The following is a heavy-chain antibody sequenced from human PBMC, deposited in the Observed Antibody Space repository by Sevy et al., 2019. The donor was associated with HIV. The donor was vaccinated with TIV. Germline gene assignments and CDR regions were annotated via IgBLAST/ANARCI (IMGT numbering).Heavy chain of an antibody. V-gene: IGHV4-59*02. D-gene: IGHD6-13*01. CDR1: GGSVSSYF. Sequence: SETLSLTCTVSGGSVSSYFWSWIRQPPGKGLEWIGYIYYSGGTDYNPSLKSRVTISLDTSKNQFSLKLSSVTAADTAVYYWAGESPYIAAAGKYDYYNGMDVWGQGTTVTVSS. J-gene: IGHJ6*02. CDR2: IYYSGGT. CDR3: AGESPYIAAAGKYDYYNGMDV.